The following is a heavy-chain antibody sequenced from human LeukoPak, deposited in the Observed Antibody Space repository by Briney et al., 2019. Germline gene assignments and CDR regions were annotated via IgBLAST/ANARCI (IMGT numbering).Heavy chain of an antibody. Sequence: GASVKVSCKASGYTFTGYYMHWVRQAPGQGLEWMGWINPNSGGTNYAQKFQGRVTMTRDTSISTAYMELSRLRSDDTAVYYCATSASVVAASHGNIWGQGTMVTVSS. CDR2: INPNSGGT. CDR3: ATSASVVAASHGNI. J-gene: IGHJ3*02. V-gene: IGHV1-2*02. D-gene: IGHD2-15*01. CDR1: GYTFTGYY.